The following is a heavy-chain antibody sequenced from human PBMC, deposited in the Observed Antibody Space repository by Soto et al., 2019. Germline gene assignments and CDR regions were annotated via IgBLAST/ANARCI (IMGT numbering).Heavy chain of an antibody. D-gene: IGHD3-16*01. CDR2: VSATAGTT. CDR3: AKDRLAGGFDY. CDR1: GFTFSNYA. J-gene: IGHJ4*02. V-gene: IGHV3-23*04. Sequence: DVQLVDSGGGLVQPGGSLRLSCAASGFTFSNYAMSWVRQAPGKGLEWVSLVSATAGTTSYTDSVKGRFTISRDNSRNTVYLQMNSLRADDTAVYYCAKDRLAGGFDYWGQGTLVTVSS.